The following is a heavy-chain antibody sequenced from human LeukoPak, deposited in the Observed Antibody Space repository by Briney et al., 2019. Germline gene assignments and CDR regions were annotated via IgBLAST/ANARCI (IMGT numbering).Heavy chain of an antibody. J-gene: IGHJ3*02. CDR3: ARARGSFEGAFDI. Sequence: SETLSLTCTVSGGSISSGDYYWSWIRQPPGKGLEWIGYIYYSGSTYYNPSLKSRVTISVDTSKNQFSLKLSSVTAADTAVYYCARARGSFEGAFDIWGPGTMVTVSS. D-gene: IGHD1-26*01. CDR2: IYYSGST. V-gene: IGHV4-30-4*08. CDR1: GGSISSGDYY.